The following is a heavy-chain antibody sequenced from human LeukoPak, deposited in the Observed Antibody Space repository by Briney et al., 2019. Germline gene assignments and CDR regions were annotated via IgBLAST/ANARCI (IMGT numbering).Heavy chain of an antibody. V-gene: IGHV1-18*01. Sequence: ASVKVSCKASGYTFTSYGISWVRQAPGQGLEWMGWISAYNGNTNYAQKLQRRVTMTTDTSTSTAYMELRSLRSDDTAVYYCARDLAPPTYYDILTGYWKYSSGWYYIDYWGQGTLVTVSS. CDR3: ARDLAPPTYYDILTGYWKYSSGWYYIDY. CDR2: ISAYNGNT. CDR1: GYTFTSYG. J-gene: IGHJ4*02. D-gene: IGHD3-9*01.